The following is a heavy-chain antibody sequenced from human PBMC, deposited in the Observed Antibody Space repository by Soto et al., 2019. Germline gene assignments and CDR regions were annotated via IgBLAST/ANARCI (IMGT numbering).Heavy chain of an antibody. Sequence: EVQLVESGGGLVQPGGSLRLSCAASGFTFSTYWMHWVRQAPGKGLGSVARTNSDESDTTYADSVRGRFTISRDNAKNTLYLQMNSLRGEDTAVYYCVRTSGILSGLDVWGQGTSVTVSS. CDR3: VRTSGILSGLDV. CDR1: GFTFSTYW. J-gene: IGHJ6*02. D-gene: IGHD2-2*02. V-gene: IGHV3-74*01. CDR2: TNSDESDT.